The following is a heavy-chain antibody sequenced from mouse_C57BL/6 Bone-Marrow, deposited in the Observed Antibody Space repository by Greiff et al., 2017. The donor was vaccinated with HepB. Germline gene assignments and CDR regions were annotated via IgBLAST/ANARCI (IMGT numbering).Heavy chain of an antibody. CDR3: ARRDSSYWGFAY. Sequence: VQLQQSGAELVRPGASVKLSCKASGYTFTDYYINWVKQRPGQGLEWFARIYPGSGNTYYNEKSKGKATLTAEKSSSTAYMQLSSLTSEDSAVYFCARRDSSYWGFAYWGQGTLVTVSA. D-gene: IGHD1-1*01. CDR2: IYPGSGNT. V-gene: IGHV1-76*01. J-gene: IGHJ3*01. CDR1: GYTFTDYY.